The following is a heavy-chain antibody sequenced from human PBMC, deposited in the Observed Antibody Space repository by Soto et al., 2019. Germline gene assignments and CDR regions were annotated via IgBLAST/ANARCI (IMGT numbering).Heavy chain of an antibody. J-gene: IGHJ6*02. D-gene: IGHD3-10*01. CDR2: IYYSGST. Sequence: SETLSLTCTVSGGSISSSSYYWGWIRQPPGKGLEWIGSIYYSGSTYYNPSLKSRVTISVDTSKNQFSLKLSSVTAADTAVYYCASLSSERANDRLYGSGSRFPATPTYYYYYYGMDVWGQGTTVTVSS. V-gene: IGHV4-39*01. CDR1: GGSISSSSYY. CDR3: ASLSSERANDRLYGSGSRFPATPTYYYYYYGMDV.